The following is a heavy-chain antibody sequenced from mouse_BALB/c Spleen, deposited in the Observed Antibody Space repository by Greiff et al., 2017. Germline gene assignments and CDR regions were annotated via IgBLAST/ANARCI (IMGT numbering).Heavy chain of an antibody. Sequence: EVKVVESGGGLVQPGGSLRLSCAPSGFTFTDYYMSWVRQPPGKALEWLGFIRNKANGYTTEYSASVKGRFTISRDNSQSILYLQMNTLRAEDSATYYCARDIGSLAYWGQGTLVTVSA. CDR2: IRNKANGYTT. D-gene: IGHD2-2*01. V-gene: IGHV7-3*02. CDR1: GFTFTDYY. CDR3: ARDIGSLAY. J-gene: IGHJ3*01.